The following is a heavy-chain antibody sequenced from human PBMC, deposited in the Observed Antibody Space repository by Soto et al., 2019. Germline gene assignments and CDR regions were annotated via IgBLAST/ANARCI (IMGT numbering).Heavy chain of an antibody. CDR1: GGSITSGGYS. D-gene: IGHD1-1*01. V-gene: IGHV4-30-2*01. J-gene: IGHJ5*02. Sequence: SETLSLTCAVSGGSITSGGYSWSWIRQPPGRGLEWIGYIYHSGSTYYNASLKSRVIISLDRSKNQFSLKLSSVTAADTAVYYCARNRGVQDHGRWFDTWGQGTLVTVSS. CDR2: IYHSGST. CDR3: ARNRGVQDHGRWFDT.